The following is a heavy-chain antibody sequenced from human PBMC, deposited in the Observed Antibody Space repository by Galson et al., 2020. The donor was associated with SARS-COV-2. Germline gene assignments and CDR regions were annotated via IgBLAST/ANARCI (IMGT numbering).Heavy chain of an antibody. CDR1: GYSFSDYY. V-gene: IGHV1-2*02. Sequence: ASVKVSCKASGYSFSDYYIHWVRQAPGQGLEWVGWINPKTGATNYAQKLQGRVTMTRDMSVSTAYVDLSSLRSDDTAIYYCAREKPNFNERFGGRGEAFDVWGRGTMVTVSA. CDR3: AREKPNFNERFGGRGEAFDV. J-gene: IGHJ3*01. D-gene: IGHD2-15*01. CDR2: INPKTGAT.